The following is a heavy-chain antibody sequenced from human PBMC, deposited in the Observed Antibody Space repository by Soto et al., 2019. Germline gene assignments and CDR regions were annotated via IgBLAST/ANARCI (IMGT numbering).Heavy chain of an antibody. V-gene: IGHV4-34*01. CDR1: GGSFSVYD. CDR2: INHSGST. Sequence: PSETLSLTCAVYGGSFSVYDWNWIRQPPGKGLEWIGKINHSGSTNYNPSIKSRVTISVDTSTNQFFLKLSSVTAADTAVYYCARSSSSWPRPGMDVWGQGTTVTVS. CDR3: ARSSSSWPRPGMDV. J-gene: IGHJ6*02. D-gene: IGHD6-13*01.